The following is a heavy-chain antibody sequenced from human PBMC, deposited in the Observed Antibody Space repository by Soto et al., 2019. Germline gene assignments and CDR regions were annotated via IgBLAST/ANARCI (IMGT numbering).Heavy chain of an antibody. CDR2: IRSKPNNYAT. J-gene: IGHJ4*02. CDR1: GFSFSDSA. CDR3: TRHAVDY. Sequence: EVHLVESGGGLVQPGGSLKLSCEVSGFSFSDSAMHWVRQASGKGLQWVGRIRSKPNNYATAYDESVKGRFTISRDDSKNTAYLQMNSLKIEDTAIYYGTRHAVDYWGQGTLVTVSS. D-gene: IGHD6-19*01. V-gene: IGHV3-73*02.